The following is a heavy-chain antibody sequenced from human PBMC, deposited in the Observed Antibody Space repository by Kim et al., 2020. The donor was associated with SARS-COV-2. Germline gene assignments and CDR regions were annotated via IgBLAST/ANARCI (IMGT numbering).Heavy chain of an antibody. Sequence: TNYAPKFQERVTITRDMSTSTAYMGLCSLRSEDTAVYYCAAQRVEDAFDIWGQGTMVTVSS. CDR3: AAQRVEDAFDI. J-gene: IGHJ3*02. CDR2: T. V-gene: IGHV1-58*01. D-gene: IGHD1-1*01.